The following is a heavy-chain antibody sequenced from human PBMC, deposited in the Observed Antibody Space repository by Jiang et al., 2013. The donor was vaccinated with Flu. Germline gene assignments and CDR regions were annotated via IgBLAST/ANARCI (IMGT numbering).Heavy chain of an antibody. CDR1: GGSVSSGSYY. Sequence: LLKPSETLSLTCTVSGGSVSSGSYYWSWIRQPPGKGLEWIGYIYYSGSTNYNPSLKSRVTISVDTSKNQFSLKLSSVTAADTAVYYCARGVYYGSGSYYGYWGQGTLVTVSS. CDR3: ARGVYYGSGSYYGY. CDR2: IYYSGST. J-gene: IGHJ4*02. V-gene: IGHV4-61*01. D-gene: IGHD3-10*01.